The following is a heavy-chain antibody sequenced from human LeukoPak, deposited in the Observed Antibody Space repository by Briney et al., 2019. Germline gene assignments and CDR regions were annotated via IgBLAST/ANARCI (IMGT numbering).Heavy chain of an antibody. CDR1: GFVFSNYW. D-gene: IGHD2-8*02. J-gene: IGHJ4*02. V-gene: IGHV3-74*01. CDR3: ARDNTGSIDH. CDR2: IQSDGSGT. Sequence: GGSLRLSCTASGFVFSNYWMLWVRQAPGKGLEWVSLIQSDGSGTTYTDSMKGRFIISRDNAKNTLYLQMTSLTAEDTAVYYYARDNTGSIDHWGQGTLVPVSS.